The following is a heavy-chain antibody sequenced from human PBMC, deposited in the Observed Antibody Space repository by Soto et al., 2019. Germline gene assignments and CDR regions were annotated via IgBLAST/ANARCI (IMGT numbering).Heavy chain of an antibody. J-gene: IGHJ5*02. CDR3: ARGRGELLRSSWFDP. CDR1: GGSISSGGYY. D-gene: IGHD3-10*01. V-gene: IGHV4-30-2*01. CDR2: IYYSGST. Sequence: TLSLTCTVSGGSISSGGYYWNWIRQHPGKGLEWIGYIYYSGSTYYNPSLKSRVTISVDRSKNQFSLKLSSVTAADTAVYYCARGRGELLRSSWFDPWGQGTQVTVSS.